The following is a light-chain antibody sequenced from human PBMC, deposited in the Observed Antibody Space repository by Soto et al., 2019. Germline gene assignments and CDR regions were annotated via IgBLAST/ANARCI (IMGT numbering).Light chain of an antibody. CDR2: GAS. CDR3: NQYGSSPWT. V-gene: IGKV3-20*01. CDR1: QSVSSSY. J-gene: IGKJ1*01. Sequence: IVLTQSPGTLSLSPGERATLSCKASQSVSSSYLAWYQQKPGQAPRLLIYGASSRATGIPYRFSGSGSGTDFTLTISSLEPEDFAVYYCNQYGSSPWTFGQGTKGEIK.